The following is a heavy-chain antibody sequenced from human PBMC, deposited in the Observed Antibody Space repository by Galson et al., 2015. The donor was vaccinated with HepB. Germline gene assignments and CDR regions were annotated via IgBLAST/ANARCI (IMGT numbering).Heavy chain of an antibody. Sequence: SVKVSCKAPKYTFSGFHIHWVRQAPGQGLEWMGWISPDSGGTSYAQKFQGRVTMTRDTSISTAYMELRRLRSDDAATYYCAIPRAWLGGWGQGTLVTVSS. D-gene: IGHD3-10*01. V-gene: IGHV1-2*02. CDR3: AIPRAWLGG. J-gene: IGHJ4*02. CDR1: KYTFSGFH. CDR2: ISPDSGGT.